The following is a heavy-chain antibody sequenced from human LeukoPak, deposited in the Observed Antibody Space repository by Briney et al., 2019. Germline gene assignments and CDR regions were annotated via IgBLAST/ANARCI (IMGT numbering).Heavy chain of an antibody. CDR2: MNPNSGNT. CDR1: GYTFISYE. V-gene: IGHV1-8*03. Sequence: ASVKVSCKASGYTFISYEINWVRQATGQGLEWMGWMNPNSGNTGYAQKFQGRVTFTRDTSINTAYMELSSLRSGDTAVYYCARGACRSFDFWGQGTLVTVSS. CDR3: ARGACRSFDF. J-gene: IGHJ4*02.